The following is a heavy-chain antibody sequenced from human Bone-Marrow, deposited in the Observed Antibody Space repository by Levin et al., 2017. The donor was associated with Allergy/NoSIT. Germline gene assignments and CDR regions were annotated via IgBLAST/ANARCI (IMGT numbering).Heavy chain of an antibody. D-gene: IGHD5-18*01. Sequence: HSQTLSLTCSVSGGSMSPYYWSWIRQTPGRGLEWIGYIFHSGSSSYNPSLEGRVTISIDKSRTQFSLKLFSVTAADTALYFCARARDSYGYLPLDYWGQGALVIVST. J-gene: IGHJ4*02. V-gene: IGHV4-59*01. CDR3: ARARDSYGYLPLDY. CDR2: IFHSGSS. CDR1: GGSMSPYY.